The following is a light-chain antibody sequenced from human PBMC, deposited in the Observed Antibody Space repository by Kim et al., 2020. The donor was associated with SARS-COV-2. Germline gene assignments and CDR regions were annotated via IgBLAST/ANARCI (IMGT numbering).Light chain of an antibody. J-gene: IGLJ1*01. CDR3: TSYTSSSTYV. CDR2: DVS. CDR1: SSDVGAYKY. Sequence: GQSITIPCAGTSSDVGAYKYVSWYQQHPGKAPKLFIYDVSDRPSGVSNRFSGSKSGNTASLTISGLQAEDEADYYCTSYTSSSTYVFGTGTKVTVL. V-gene: IGLV2-14*03.